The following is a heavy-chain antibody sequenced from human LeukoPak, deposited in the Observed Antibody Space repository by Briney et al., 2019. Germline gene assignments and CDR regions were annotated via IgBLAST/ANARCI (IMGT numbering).Heavy chain of an antibody. CDR1: GGSISSGSYY. CDR2: IYTSGST. Sequence: PSETLSLTCTVSGGSISSGSYYWRWIRQPAGKGLEWIGRIYTSGSTNYNPSLKSRVTISVDTSKNQFSLKLSSVTAADTAVYYCARGPHSSSWYADAFDIWGQGTMVTVSS. D-gene: IGHD6-13*01. V-gene: IGHV4-61*02. CDR3: ARGPHSSSWYADAFDI. J-gene: IGHJ3*02.